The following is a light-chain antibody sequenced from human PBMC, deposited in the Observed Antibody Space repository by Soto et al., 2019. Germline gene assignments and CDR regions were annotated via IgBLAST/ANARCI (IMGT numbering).Light chain of an antibody. CDR1: QSISSY. J-gene: IGKJ1*01. Sequence: DIQMYQSPSSLSATVGDRVTLTSRASQSISSYLNWYQQKLGKAPKLLIYAASSLQSGVPSRFSGSGSGTDFTLTISSLQPEDFATYYCQQSYSTPWTFGQGTKVDIK. CDR2: AAS. V-gene: IGKV1-39*01. CDR3: QQSYSTPWT.